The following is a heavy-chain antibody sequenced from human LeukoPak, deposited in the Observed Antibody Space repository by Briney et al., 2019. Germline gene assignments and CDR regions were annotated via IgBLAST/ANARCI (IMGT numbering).Heavy chain of an antibody. V-gene: IGHV3-21*01. J-gene: IGHJ4*02. CDR3: ARAGGGSYGSGSYSFDY. CDR2: ISSSSSYI. D-gene: IGHD3-10*01. Sequence: GGSLRLSCAASGFTFSSYSMNWVRQAPGKGLEWVSSISSSSSYIYYADSVKGRFTISRDNAKNSLYLQMNSLRAEDTAVYYCARAGGGSYGSGSYSFDYWGQGTLVTVSS. CDR1: GFTFSSYS.